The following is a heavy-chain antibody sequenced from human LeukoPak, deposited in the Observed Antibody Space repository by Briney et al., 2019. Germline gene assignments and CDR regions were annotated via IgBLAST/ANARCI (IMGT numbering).Heavy chain of an antibody. CDR2: ISSSSSTI. CDR1: GFTFSSYS. V-gene: IGHV3-48*01. D-gene: IGHD6-13*01. CDR3: ARSGDSSSWFDAFDI. J-gene: IGHJ3*02. Sequence: GGSLRLSCAASGFTFSSYSMNWVRQAPGKGLEWVSYISSSSSTIYYADSVKGRFTISRDNAKNSLYLQMNSLRAEDTAVYYCARSGDSSSWFDAFDIWGQGTMVTVSS.